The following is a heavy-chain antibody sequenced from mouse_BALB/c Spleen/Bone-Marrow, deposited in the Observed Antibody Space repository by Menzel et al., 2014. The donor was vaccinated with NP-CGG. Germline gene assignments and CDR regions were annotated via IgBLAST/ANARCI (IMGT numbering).Heavy chain of an antibody. CDR2: IDPYDSET. D-gene: IGHD2-3*01. Sequence: IGRIDPYDSETHYNQKFKDKAILTVDKSSSTAYMQLSSLTSEDSAVYYCARGSMILNYFDYWGQGTTLTVSS. J-gene: IGHJ2*01. V-gene: IGHV1-52*01. CDR3: ARGSMILNYFDY.